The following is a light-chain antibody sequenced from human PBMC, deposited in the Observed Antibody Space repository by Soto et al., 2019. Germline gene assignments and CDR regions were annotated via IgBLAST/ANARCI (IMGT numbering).Light chain of an antibody. Sequence: QSALTQPASVSGSPGQSITISCTGTSSDVGGYNYVSWFQHHPGKVPKLMIYEVSHRPSGVSDRFSGSKSGTTASLTISGLQAEDEVYYYCCSFTNSYTWVFCGGTKLAVL. J-gene: IGLJ3*02. V-gene: IGLV2-14*01. CDR1: SSDVGGYNY. CDR2: EVS. CDR3: CSFTNSYTWV.